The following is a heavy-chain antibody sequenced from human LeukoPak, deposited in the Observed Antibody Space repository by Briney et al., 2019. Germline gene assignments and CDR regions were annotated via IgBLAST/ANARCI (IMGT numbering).Heavy chain of an antibody. J-gene: IGHJ4*02. CDR3: ARDREGSGWNYFDY. Sequence: GRSLRLSCAASGYTFTSYAMHWVRQAPGQRLEWMGWINAGNGNTKYSQKFQGRVTITRDTSASTAYMELSSLRSEDTAVYYCARDREGSGWNYFDYWGQGTLVTVSS. V-gene: IGHV1-3*01. CDR2: INAGNGNT. D-gene: IGHD6-19*01. CDR1: GYTFTSYA.